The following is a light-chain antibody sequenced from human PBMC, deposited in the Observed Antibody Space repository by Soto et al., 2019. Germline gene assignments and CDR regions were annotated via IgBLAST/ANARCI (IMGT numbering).Light chain of an antibody. Sequence: QSALTQPASVSGSPGQSITISCTGTSSDVGGYNYVSWYQQHPGKAPKLMIYDVSNRPSGVSNRFSGSKSGNTASLPISGLQAEDEAYYYCSSYTSSSPLRYVFGTGTKVTVL. J-gene: IGLJ1*01. V-gene: IGLV2-14*01. CDR1: SSDVGGYNY. CDR2: DVS. CDR3: SSYTSSSPLRYV.